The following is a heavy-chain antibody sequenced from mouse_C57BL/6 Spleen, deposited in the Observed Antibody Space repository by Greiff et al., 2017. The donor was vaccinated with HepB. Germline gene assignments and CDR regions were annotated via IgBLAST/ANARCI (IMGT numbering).Heavy chain of an antibody. CDR2: ISNGGGST. CDR3: ARSYDYDGNWFAY. V-gene: IGHV5-12*01. CDR1: GFTFSDYY. D-gene: IGHD2-4*01. J-gene: IGHJ3*01. Sequence: EVQVVESGGGLVQPGGSLKLSCAASGFTFSDYYMYWVRQTPEKRLEWVAYISNGGGSTYYPDTVKGRFTISRDNAKNTLYLQMSRLKSEDTAMYYCARSYDYDGNWFAYWGQGTLVTVSA.